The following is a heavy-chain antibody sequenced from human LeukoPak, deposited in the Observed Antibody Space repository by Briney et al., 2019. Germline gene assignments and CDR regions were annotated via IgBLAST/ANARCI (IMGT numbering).Heavy chain of an antibody. J-gene: IGHJ5*02. D-gene: IGHD1-26*01. CDR1: GGTFSSYA. CDR2: IIPIFGTA. V-gene: IGHV1-69*01. Sequence: SVKVSCKASGGTFSSYAISWVRQAPGQGLEWMGGIIPIFGTANYAQKFQGRVTITADESTSTAYMELSSLRSEDTAVYYCARDVGATDNWFDPWGQGTLVTVSS. CDR3: ARDVGATDNWFDP.